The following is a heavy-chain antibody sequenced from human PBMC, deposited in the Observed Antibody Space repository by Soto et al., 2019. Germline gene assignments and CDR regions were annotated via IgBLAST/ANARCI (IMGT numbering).Heavy chain of an antibody. D-gene: IGHD5-18*01. V-gene: IGHV3-23*01. J-gene: IGHJ3*02. CDR1: GFSFSSYS. Sequence: EVQLLESGGDLIQPGGSLRLSCAASGFSFSSYSMSWVRQAPGKGLEWVSGMSATGGSTYYADSVKGRFIISRDNSRKTLYLQMNSLRADDKAVYYCAKSWGDTWQESAFDIWGLGTMVTVSA. CDR2: MSATGGST. CDR3: AKSWGDTWQESAFDI.